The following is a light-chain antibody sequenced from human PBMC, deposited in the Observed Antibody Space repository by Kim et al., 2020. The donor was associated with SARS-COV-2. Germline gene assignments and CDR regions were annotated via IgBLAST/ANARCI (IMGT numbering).Light chain of an antibody. Sequence: SSELTQDPAVSVALGQTVRITCQGDSLRNYYAAWYHQKPGQAPVLVIHGENDRPSGIPDRFSGSNSGDTDSLTITGAQAEDEGDYYCNSRDTSGYRLLFGGGTKLTVL. CDR3: NSRDTSGYRLL. J-gene: IGLJ2*01. CDR1: SLRNYY. CDR2: GEN. V-gene: IGLV3-19*01.